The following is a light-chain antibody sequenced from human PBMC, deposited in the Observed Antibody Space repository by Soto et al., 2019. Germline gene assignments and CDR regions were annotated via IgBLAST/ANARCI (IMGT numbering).Light chain of an antibody. Sequence: SYELTQPPSVSGSPGQTASITCSGDKLGDKYACWYPQKQGQSPVLVIYQASKRPSGIPERFSGSNSGNTATLTISGTQAMDEADYYCQAWDSSTVVFGGGTKLTVL. CDR2: QAS. CDR1: KLGDKY. J-gene: IGLJ2*01. CDR3: QAWDSSTVV. V-gene: IGLV3-1*01.